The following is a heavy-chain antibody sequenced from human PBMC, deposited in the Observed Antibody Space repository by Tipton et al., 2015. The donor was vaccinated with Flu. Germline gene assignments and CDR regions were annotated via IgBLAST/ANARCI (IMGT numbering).Heavy chain of an antibody. Sequence: LRLSCSVSGASINSNDYYWGWVRQPPGKGLEWIGSIFFTGTTHYDPSLKSRVTISVDSSKNQFSLKLMSLTAADTAVYYCARDTFRYCSGASCLSDYYYYGMDVWGQGTTVTVSS. CDR3: ARDTFRYCSGASCLSDYYYYGMDV. CDR2: IFFTGTT. D-gene: IGHD2-15*01. J-gene: IGHJ6*02. CDR1: GASINSNDYY. V-gene: IGHV4-39*07.